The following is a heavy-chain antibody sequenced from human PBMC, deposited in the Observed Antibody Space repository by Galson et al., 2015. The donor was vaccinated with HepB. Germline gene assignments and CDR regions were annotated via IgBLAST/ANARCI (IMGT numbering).Heavy chain of an antibody. CDR2: ISYDGSNK. CDR1: GFTFSVYA. V-gene: IGHV3-30-3*01. CDR3: ARASWGRGYSYGYYFDY. Sequence: SLRLSCAASGFTFSVYAMHWVRQAPGKGLEWVAVISYDGSNKYYAESVKGRFTISRDNSKNTPYLQMNSLRAEDTAVYYCARASWGRGYSYGYYFDYWGQGTLVTVSS. J-gene: IGHJ4*02. D-gene: IGHD5-18*01.